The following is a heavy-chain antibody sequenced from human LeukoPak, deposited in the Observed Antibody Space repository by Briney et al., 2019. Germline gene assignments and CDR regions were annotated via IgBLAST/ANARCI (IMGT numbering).Heavy chain of an antibody. CDR3: AALRYTTPY. CDR1: GGSFSGYY. J-gene: IGHJ4*02. CDR2: INHSGST. Sequence: SETLSLTCAVYGGSFSGYYWSWIRQPPGKGLEWIGEINHSGSTNYNPSLKSRVTISVDTSKNQFSLRLSSVTAADTAVYYCAALRYTTPYWGQGTLVTVSS. D-gene: IGHD3-9*01. V-gene: IGHV4-34*01.